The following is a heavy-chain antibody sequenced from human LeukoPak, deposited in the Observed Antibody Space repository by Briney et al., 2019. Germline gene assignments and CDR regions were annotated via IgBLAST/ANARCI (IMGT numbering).Heavy chain of an antibody. D-gene: IGHD2-15*01. J-gene: IGHJ4*02. V-gene: IGHV3-30*02. CDR2: ISYDGSNK. CDR3: AKARYDGEVMIAATDY. CDR1: GFTFSSYG. Sequence: WGSLRLSCAASGFTFSSYGMHWVCQAPGKGLEWVAFISYDGSNKYYADSVKGRFTISRDNSKNTLYLQMNNLRADDTAVYYCAKARYDGEVMIAATDYWGQGTLVTVSS.